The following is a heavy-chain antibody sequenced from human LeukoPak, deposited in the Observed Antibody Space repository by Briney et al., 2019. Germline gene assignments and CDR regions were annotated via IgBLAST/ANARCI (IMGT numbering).Heavy chain of an antibody. D-gene: IGHD2-2*01. J-gene: IGHJ4*02. Sequence: PGGSLRLSCAASGFTFSSYGMHWVRQAPGKGLEWVAFIRYDGSNKYYADSVKGRFTISRDNSKNTLYLQMNSLRAEDTAVYYCAKDDGLPGYCSSTSCSLFDYWGQGTLVTVSS. CDR3: AKDDGLPGYCSSTSCSLFDY. CDR1: GFTFSSYG. CDR2: IRYDGSNK. V-gene: IGHV3-30*02.